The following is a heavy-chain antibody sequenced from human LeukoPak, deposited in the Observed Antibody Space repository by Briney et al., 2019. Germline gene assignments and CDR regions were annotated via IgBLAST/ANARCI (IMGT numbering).Heavy chain of an antibody. Sequence: GGSLRLSCAASGFTFSNYDMSWVRQAPGKGPEGVSAISGSGGSTYYADCGKDRFTISRVSDKNKLYMQMNRLRAEDTAVYYCAKSYCGGDCYSVVYYYYGMDVWGQGTAVTVSS. CDR1: GFTFSNYD. V-gene: IGHV3-23*01. D-gene: IGHD2-21*02. J-gene: IGHJ6*02. CDR2: ISGSGGST. CDR3: AKSYCGGDCYSVVYYYYGMDV.